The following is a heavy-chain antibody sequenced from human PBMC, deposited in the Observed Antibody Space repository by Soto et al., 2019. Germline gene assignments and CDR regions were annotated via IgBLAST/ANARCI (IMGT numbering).Heavy chain of an antibody. CDR1: GFTFSSYW. D-gene: IGHD6-13*01. CDR3: ARGVELSSNFDY. Sequence: ESGGGLVQPGGSLRLSCAASGFTFSSYWMNWVRQAPGKGLEWVANIKQDGSEKYYVDSVKGRFTISRDNAKNSLYLQMNSLRVDDTTLYYCARGVELSSNFDYWGQGTLGTVSS. CDR2: IKQDGSEK. J-gene: IGHJ4*02. V-gene: IGHV3-7*03.